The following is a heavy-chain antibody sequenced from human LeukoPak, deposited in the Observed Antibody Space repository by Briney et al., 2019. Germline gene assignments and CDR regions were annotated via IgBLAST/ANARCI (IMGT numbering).Heavy chain of an antibody. CDR1: GFTFSSFS. CDR3: ASCSSTNCY. V-gene: IGHV3-48*01. Sequence: GGSLRLSCAASGFTFSSFSMNWVRQAPGKGLEWVSFTTGSSSTIYYADSVKGRFTISRDNAKNSLYLQMNSLRAEDTAVYYCASCSSTNCYWGQGTLVTVSS. J-gene: IGHJ4*02. D-gene: IGHD2-2*01. CDR2: TTGSSSTI.